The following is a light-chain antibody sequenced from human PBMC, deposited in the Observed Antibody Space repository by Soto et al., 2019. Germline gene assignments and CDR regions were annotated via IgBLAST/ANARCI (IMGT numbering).Light chain of an antibody. CDR3: QQYSRYSIT. CDR1: QSVSYW. CDR2: QAS. J-gene: IGKJ4*01. Sequence: DIQMTQSPSTLSASVGDRVTITCRANQSVSYWLAWYQQKPGKAPTVLIYQASTLESGVRSRFSGSGSGTAFTLTTSSLQPDDFATYYCQQYSRYSITFGGGTKVEIK. V-gene: IGKV1-5*03.